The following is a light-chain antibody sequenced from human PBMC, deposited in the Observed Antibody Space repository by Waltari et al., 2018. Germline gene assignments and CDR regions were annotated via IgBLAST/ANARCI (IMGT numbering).Light chain of an antibody. V-gene: IGKV4-1*01. Sequence: DIVMTQSPDSLAVSLGERATISCKSSQSVFYNATNKNYLTWYQQKPGQPPKVLIYWASTRDSGVPDRFSGSGSGTDFTLTISGLQAEDVAVYYCQLYYSNPPFFTFGPGTKVYIK. CDR3: QLYYSNPPFFT. CDR2: WAS. CDR1: QSVFYNATNKNY. J-gene: IGKJ3*01.